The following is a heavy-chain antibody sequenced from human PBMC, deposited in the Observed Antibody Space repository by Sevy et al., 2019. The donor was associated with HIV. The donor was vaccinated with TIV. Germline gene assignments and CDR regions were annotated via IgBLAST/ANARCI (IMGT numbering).Heavy chain of an antibody. J-gene: IGHJ3*02. D-gene: IGHD3-22*01. V-gene: IGHV3-15*01. CDR2: IKSKTDGGTT. CDR1: GFTFSNAW. CDR3: TTDKRRDYDSSGYWGQGAFDI. Sequence: GGSLRLSCAASGFTFSNAWMSWVRQAPGKGLEWVGRIKSKTDGGTTDYAAPVKGRITISRDDSKNTLYLQMNSLKTEDTAVYYCTTDKRRDYDSSGYWGQGAFDIWGQGTMVTVSS.